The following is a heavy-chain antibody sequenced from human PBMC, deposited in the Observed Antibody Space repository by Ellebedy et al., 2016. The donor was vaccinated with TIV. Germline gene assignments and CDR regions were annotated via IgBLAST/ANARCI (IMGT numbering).Heavy chain of an antibody. Sequence: GESLKISCAASGFTFTTYGMRWVRQAPGKGLEWLAVVSYDGTNQYYAASVKGRFNISSNNSKNSLYLQMNRLRAEDKAVYYCAKDNRICSGNCFGLAFEYWGQGSLVTGSS. J-gene: IGHJ4*02. CDR3: AKDNRICSGNCFGLAFEY. D-gene: IGHD2-21*02. CDR1: GFTFTTYG. CDR2: VSYDGTNQ. V-gene: IGHV3-30*18.